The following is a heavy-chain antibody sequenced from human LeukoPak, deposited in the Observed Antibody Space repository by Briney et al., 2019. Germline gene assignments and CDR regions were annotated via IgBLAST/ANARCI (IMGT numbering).Heavy chain of an antibody. J-gene: IGHJ3*02. V-gene: IGHV3-23*01. CDR2: ISGSGIST. Sequence: GGSLRLSCAASGFSFTSYGMHWVRQAPGKGLEWVSGISGSGISTYYADSVKGRFTISRDNSKNTLYLQMNSLRVEDTAVYYCAKSWNYYDSSGDDALDIWGQGTMVTVSS. CDR1: GFSFTSYG. CDR3: AKSWNYYDSSGDDALDI. D-gene: IGHD3-22*01.